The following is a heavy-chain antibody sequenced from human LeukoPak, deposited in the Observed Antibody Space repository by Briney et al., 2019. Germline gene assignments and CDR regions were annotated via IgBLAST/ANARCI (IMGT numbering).Heavy chain of an antibody. CDR3: ATRGHSYGYDY. V-gene: IGHV4-34*01. CDR1: GGSFSGYY. CDR2: INHSGST. Sequence: SETLSLTCAVYGGSFSGYYWSWIRQPPGKGLEWIGEINHSGSTNYNPSLKSRVTISVDTSKNQFSLKLSSVTAADTAVYYCATRGHSYGYDYWGQGTLVTVSS. D-gene: IGHD5-18*01. J-gene: IGHJ4*02.